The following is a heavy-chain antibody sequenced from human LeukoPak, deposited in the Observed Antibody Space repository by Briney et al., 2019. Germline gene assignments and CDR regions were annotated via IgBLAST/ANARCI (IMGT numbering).Heavy chain of an antibody. D-gene: IGHD3-10*01. CDR3: ARTSRRRFGY. V-gene: IGHV2-5*02. CDR2: IYWDDDK. CDR1: GFSLSTIGVD. Sequence: SGPTLVNPTQTLTLTCTFSGFSLSTIGVDVGWIRQPPGKALEWLALIYWDDDKRYIPSLKSRLTITKHTSKHQVVLTMPNMDPVHPPTYYCARTSRRRFGYWGQGTLVTVSS. J-gene: IGHJ4*02.